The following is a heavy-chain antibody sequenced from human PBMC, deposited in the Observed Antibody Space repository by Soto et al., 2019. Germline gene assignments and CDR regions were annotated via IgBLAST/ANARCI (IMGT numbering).Heavy chain of an antibody. CDR3: ARIGYYYDSHWFDP. J-gene: IGHJ5*02. CDR2: ISAYNGNT. D-gene: IGHD3-22*01. Sequence: ASVKVCCKASGYTFTSYGISWVRQAPGQGLEWMGWISAYNGNTNYAQKLQGRVTMTTDTSTSTAYMELRSLRSDDTAVYYCARIGYYYDSHWFDPWGQGTLVTVSS. CDR1: GYTFTSYG. V-gene: IGHV1-18*01.